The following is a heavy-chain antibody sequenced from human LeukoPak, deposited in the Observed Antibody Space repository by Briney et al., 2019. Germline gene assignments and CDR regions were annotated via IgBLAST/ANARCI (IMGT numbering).Heavy chain of an antibody. Sequence: PSETLSLTCTVSGASFTTSSYYWGWVRQPPGRGLEWIGSIYYTGSTYYNPSLKSRVTISVDRSKNQFSLKLSSVTAADTAVYYCARAAAEQPDYFDYWGQGTLVTVSS. CDR3: ARAAAEQPDYFDY. J-gene: IGHJ4*02. V-gene: IGHV4-39*07. CDR1: GASFTTSSYY. D-gene: IGHD6-13*01. CDR2: IYYTGST.